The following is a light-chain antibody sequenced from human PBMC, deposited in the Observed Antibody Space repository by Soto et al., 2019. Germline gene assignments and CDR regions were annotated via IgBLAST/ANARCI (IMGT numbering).Light chain of an antibody. Sequence: EIVLTQSPGTLSFSPGERATLSCRASQSVSSNYLAWYQQKPGQAPRFLIYGASSRATGIPDRFSGSGSGTDFTLTISRLEPEDFAVYYCQQYGSSPLTFGQGTRLEI. CDR1: QSVSSNY. CDR2: GAS. CDR3: QQYGSSPLT. J-gene: IGKJ5*01. V-gene: IGKV3-20*01.